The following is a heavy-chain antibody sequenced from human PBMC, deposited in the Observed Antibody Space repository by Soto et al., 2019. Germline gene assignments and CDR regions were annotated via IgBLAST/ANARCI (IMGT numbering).Heavy chain of an antibody. CDR3: AREWGLLPYYVMNV. V-gene: IGHV4-61*03. CDR1: GDSVTSGSYY. Sequence: SETLSLTCIVSGDSVTSGSYYWTWLRQPPGKGLERIGYISYTGHTKYNPSLQSRVTISADTSKNDFSLNLSSVTAADTAVYFCAREWGLLPYYVMNVWGHGTAVTVSS. CDR2: ISYTGHT. J-gene: IGHJ6*02. D-gene: IGHD7-27*01.